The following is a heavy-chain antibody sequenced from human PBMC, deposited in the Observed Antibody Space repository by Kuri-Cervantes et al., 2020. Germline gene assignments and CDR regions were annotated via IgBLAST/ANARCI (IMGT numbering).Heavy chain of an antibody. J-gene: IGHJ4*02. D-gene: IGHD1-1*01. Sequence: GESLKISCAASGFIVNNNHMSWVRQAPGKGLEWVGRIRNKANSYTTEYAASVKGRFTISRDDSKNIAYLQMDALKTEDTAVYYCTRNRTTPFDYWGQGSLVTVSS. CDR2: IRNKANSYTT. CDR3: TRNRTTPFDY. CDR1: GFIVNNNH. V-gene: IGHV3-72*01.